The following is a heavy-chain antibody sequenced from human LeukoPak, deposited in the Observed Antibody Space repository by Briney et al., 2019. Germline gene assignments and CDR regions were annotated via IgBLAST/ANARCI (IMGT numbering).Heavy chain of an antibody. J-gene: IGHJ2*01. Sequence: PGGSLRLSCAASGFTVSSNYMTWVRQAPGKGLEWVSVIYSGGSTYYADSVKGRFTISRDSSKNTLYLQMNSLRAEDTAVYYCARDSRWGSYWYFDLWGRGTLVSVSS. CDR2: IYSGGST. V-gene: IGHV3-66*01. CDR1: GFTVSSNY. D-gene: IGHD3-16*01. CDR3: ARDSRWGSYWYFDL.